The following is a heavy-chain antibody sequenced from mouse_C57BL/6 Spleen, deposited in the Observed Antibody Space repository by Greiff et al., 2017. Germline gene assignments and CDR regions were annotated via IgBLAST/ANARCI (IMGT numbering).Heavy chain of an antibody. CDR1: GYAFTNYL. D-gene: IGHD2-4*01. V-gene: IGHV1-54*01. CDR2: INPGSGGT. CDR3: ARRDYDEGGFDY. J-gene: IGHJ2*01. Sequence: VKLMESGAELVRPGTSVKVSCKASGYAFTNYLIEWVKQRPGQGLEWIGVINPGSGGTNYNEKFKGKATLTADKSSSTAYMQLSSLTSEDSAVYFCARRDYDEGGFDYWGQGTTLTVSS.